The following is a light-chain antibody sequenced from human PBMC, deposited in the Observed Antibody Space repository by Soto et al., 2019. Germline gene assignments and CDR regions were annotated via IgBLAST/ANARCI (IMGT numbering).Light chain of an antibody. CDR2: IAS. J-gene: IGKJ1*01. V-gene: IGKV1-5*03. CDR3: QHYNNHSPGT. CDR1: QSISTW. Sequence: DIHMSQSPSSLSSSFGDRVTITFLASQSISTWLAWYQQKPGKAPKLLIYIASSLESGVPSRFSGSGSGTEFTLTISSLQPADFATYYCQHYNNHSPGTFGQGTKVDIK.